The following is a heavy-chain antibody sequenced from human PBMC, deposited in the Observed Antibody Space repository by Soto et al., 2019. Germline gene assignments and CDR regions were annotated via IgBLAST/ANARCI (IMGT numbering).Heavy chain of an antibody. CDR3: ARVERETATTVVDAFDI. D-gene: IGHD1-1*01. J-gene: IGHJ3*02. CDR2: MSHSGGT. V-gene: IGHV4-34*01. Sequence: QVQLQQWGAGLLKPSETLSLTCAVYGGFVSSGSYYWSWIRQPPGKGLEWIGEMSHSGGTHFNPSLKSRATISVDTSKNQFSLKMSSVTAADTALYYCARVERETATTVVDAFDIWGPGTMVTVSS. CDR1: GGFVSSGSYY.